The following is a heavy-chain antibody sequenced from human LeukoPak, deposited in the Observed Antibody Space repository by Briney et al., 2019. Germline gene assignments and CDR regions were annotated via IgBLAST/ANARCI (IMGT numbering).Heavy chain of an antibody. D-gene: IGHD2/OR15-2a*01. J-gene: IGHJ3*02. Sequence: GGSLRLSCAASGFTFSSYWMSWVRQAPGKGLEWVANIKQDGSEKYYVDSVKGRFTISRENAKNSLYLQMNSLRAGDTAVYYCARGRSIASDAFDIWGQGTMVTVSS. V-gene: IGHV3-7*01. CDR3: ARGRSIASDAFDI. CDR2: IKQDGSEK. CDR1: GFTFSSYW.